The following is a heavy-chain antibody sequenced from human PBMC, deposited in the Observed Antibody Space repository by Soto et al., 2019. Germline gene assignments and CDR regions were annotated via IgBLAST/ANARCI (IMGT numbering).Heavy chain of an antibody. CDR2: TYYRSKWYN. J-gene: IGHJ5*02. D-gene: IGHD3-3*01. CDR3: ARSSTQRITIFGVVPNWFDP. Sequence: PSQTLSLTCAISGDSVSSNSAAWNWIRQSPSRGLEWLGRTYYRSKWYNDYAVSVKSRITINPDTSKNQFSLQLNSVTPEDTAVYYCARSSTQRITIFGVVPNWFDPWGQGTLVTVSS. V-gene: IGHV6-1*01. CDR1: GDSVSSNSAA.